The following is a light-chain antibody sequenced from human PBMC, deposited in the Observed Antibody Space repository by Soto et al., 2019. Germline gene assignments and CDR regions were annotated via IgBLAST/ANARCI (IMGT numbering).Light chain of an antibody. CDR3: AAWDDSLTGVL. J-gene: IGLJ2*01. CDR1: SSNIGSNT. V-gene: IGLV1-44*01. CDR2: SNN. Sequence: QSVLTQPPSASGTPGQSVTISCSGSSSNIGSNTVNWYQQLPGTAPKLLLYSNNQRPSGVPDRFSVSKSGTSASLAISGLQSEGESDYYGAAWDDSLTGVLFCGGTNLTVL.